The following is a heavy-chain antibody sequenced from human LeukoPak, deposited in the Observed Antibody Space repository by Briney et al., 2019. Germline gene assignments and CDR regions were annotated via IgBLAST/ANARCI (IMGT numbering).Heavy chain of an antibody. CDR2: IKQDGSER. J-gene: IGHJ6*03. CDR3: ARVKQQLVRLLGRDTTYYYYYYMDV. V-gene: IGHV3-7*01. Sequence: PGGSLRLSCAASGFRFNTYWMSWVRQAPGKGLEWVANIKQDGSERYYVDSVKGRFTISRDNAKNSLYLQMNSLRAEDTAVYYCARVKQQLVRLLGRDTTYYYYYYMDVWGKGTTVTVSS. D-gene: IGHD6-13*01. CDR1: GFRFNTYW.